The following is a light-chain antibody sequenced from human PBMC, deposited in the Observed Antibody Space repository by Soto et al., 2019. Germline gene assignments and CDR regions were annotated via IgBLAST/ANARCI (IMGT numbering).Light chain of an antibody. CDR1: SGHSNYA. CDR3: QTWGTGIWV. V-gene: IGLV4-69*01. J-gene: IGLJ3*02. Sequence: QPVLTQSPSASASLGASVKLTCTLSSGHSNYAIAWHQQQPEKGPRYLMKLNSDGSHSKGDGIPDRFSGSSSGAERYLTISSLQSEDEADYYCQTWGTGIWVFGGGTQLTVL. CDR2: LNSDGSH.